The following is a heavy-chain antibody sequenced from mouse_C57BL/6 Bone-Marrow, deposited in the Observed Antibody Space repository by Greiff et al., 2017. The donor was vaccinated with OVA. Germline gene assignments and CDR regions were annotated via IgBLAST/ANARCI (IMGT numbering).Heavy chain of an antibody. Sequence: EVQLQQSGAELVRPGASVKLSCTASGFNIKDDYMHWVKQRPEQGLEWIGWIDPENGDTEYASKFQGKATITADTSSNTAYLQLSSLTSEDTAVYYCTHKLRGFAYWGQGTLVTVSA. D-gene: IGHD3-1*01. CDR2: IDPENGDT. J-gene: IGHJ3*01. CDR1: GFNIKDDY. V-gene: IGHV14-4*01. CDR3: THKLRGFAY.